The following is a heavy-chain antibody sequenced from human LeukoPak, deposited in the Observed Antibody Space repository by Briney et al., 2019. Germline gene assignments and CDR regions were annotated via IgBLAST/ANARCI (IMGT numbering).Heavy chain of an antibody. CDR2: IREDGSEK. D-gene: IGHD2-15*01. Sequence: PGGSLRLSCAASRFTFSNYWMTWVRQAPGKGLEWVANIREDGSEKYYVGSVKGRFTISRDNGKNSLYLQMNSLRDEDTAVYYCGRQYCSGGSCYSAFDVWGQGTMVTVSS. CDR3: GRQYCSGGSCYSAFDV. CDR1: RFTFSNYW. V-gene: IGHV3-7*04. J-gene: IGHJ3*01.